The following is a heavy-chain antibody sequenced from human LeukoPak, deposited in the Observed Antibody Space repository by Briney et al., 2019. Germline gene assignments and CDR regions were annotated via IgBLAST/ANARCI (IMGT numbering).Heavy chain of an antibody. V-gene: IGHV3-15*01. CDR1: GFTFSNAW. J-gene: IGHJ4*02. Sequence: GGSLRLSCAAPGFTFSNAWMSWVRQAPGKVLEWVGRIKSTTDGGTTDYAAPVKGRFTISRDDSQNTLYLQMNSLKTEDTAVYYCTTGAPRAYSGSYSNCWGQGTLVTVSS. CDR2: IKSTTDGGTT. D-gene: IGHD1-26*01. CDR3: TTGAPRAYSGSYSNC.